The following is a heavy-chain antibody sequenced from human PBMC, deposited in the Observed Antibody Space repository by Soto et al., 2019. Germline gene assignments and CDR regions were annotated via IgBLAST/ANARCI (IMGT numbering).Heavy chain of an antibody. CDR1: GGSFSGYY. CDR2: INHSGST. CDR3: ARPGSGYCSGGSSCYYYYYMDV. J-gene: IGHJ6*03. D-gene: IGHD2-15*01. Sequence: SETLSLTCAVYGGSFSGYYWSWIRQPPGKGLEWIGEINHSGSTNYNPSLKSRVTISVDTSKNQFSLKLSSVTAADTAVYYCARPGSGYCSGGSSCYYYYYMDVWGKGTTVTVSS. V-gene: IGHV4-34*01.